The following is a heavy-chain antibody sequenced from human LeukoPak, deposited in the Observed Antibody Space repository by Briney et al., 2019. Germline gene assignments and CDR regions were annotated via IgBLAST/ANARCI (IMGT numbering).Heavy chain of an antibody. CDR2: ISAYNGNT. D-gene: IGHD3-22*01. CDR1: GYTFTSYG. J-gene: IGHJ3*02. CDR3: ARDRFPLPGPLYDSNGYHKWHDAFDI. V-gene: IGHV1-18*01. Sequence: ASVKVSCKASGYTFTSYGISWVRQAPGQGLEWMGWISAYNGNTNYAQKLQGRVTMTTDTSTSTAYMELRSLRSDDTAVYYCARDRFPLPGPLYDSNGYHKWHDAFDIWGQGTMVTVSP.